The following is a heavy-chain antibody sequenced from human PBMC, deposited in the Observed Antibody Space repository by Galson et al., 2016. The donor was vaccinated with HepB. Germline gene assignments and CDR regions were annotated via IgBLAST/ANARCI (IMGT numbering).Heavy chain of an antibody. J-gene: IGHJ6*02. CDR2: IRDDGSKT. V-gene: IGHV3-33*01. CDR3: AREAQYYYFYGLDV. Sequence: AWVAVIRDDGSKTYYADSVKGRFTISRDNSKNTLYLQMDRLRAEDTALYSCAREAQYYYFYGLDVWGQGTTVTVSS.